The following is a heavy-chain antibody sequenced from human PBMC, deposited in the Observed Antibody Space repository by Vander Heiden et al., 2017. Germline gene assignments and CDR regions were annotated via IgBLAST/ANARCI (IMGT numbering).Heavy chain of an antibody. J-gene: IGHJ4*02. CDR2: VSASGGST. CDR1: GFTFHTYA. Sequence: DVQLLESGGGLVQPGRSLRLSCVASGFTFHTYAIGWVRQAPGKGLEWVSAVSASGGSTYYADSVRGRFTVSKDISRNTVSLQMNSLRDDDTALYYCAKGQRGRAQERHYTDWGQGTLVTVSS. D-gene: IGHD3-3*01. V-gene: IGHV3-23*01. CDR3: AKGQRGRAQERHYTD.